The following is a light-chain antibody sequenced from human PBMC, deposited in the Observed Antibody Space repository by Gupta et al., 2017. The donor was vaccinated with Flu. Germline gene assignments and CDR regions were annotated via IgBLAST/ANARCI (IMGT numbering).Light chain of an antibody. CDR3: HQLNRYRL. J-gene: IGKJ1*01. V-gene: IGKV1-9*01. CDR2: AAS. CDR1: QVIKSY. Sequence: PSFLSAAVGDGVNSACRASQVIKSYYDWYERKPEKAPKLLIYAASAVQSGVRGVFSSSGCGTVVTVFINSLQPEEFANYDCHQLNRYRLFGEGTKVEI.